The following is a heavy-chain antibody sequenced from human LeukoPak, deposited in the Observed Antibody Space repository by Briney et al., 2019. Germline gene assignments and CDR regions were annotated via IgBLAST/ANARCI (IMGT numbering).Heavy chain of an antibody. V-gene: IGHV4-34*01. CDR3: ARVMALKSFRSSWYAFDI. CDR2: INHSGST. Sequence: PSETLSLTCAVSGGSSSGSYWSWIRQPPGKGLEWIGEINHSGSTNYNPSLKSRVTISVDTSNNQYSLKLSSETAADTGVYYCARVMALKSFRSSWYAFDIWGQGTMVTVSS. CDR1: GGSSSGSY. J-gene: IGHJ3*02. D-gene: IGHD6-13*01.